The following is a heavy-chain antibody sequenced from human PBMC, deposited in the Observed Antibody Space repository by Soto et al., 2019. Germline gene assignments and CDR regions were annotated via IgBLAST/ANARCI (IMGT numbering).Heavy chain of an antibody. V-gene: IGHV1-2*02. CDR1: GYTFTGYY. CDR2: FNPDSGGT. CDR3: ARDSRYCSRTTCYGGGGY. J-gene: IGHJ4*02. D-gene: IGHD2-2*01. Sequence: ASVKVSCQSSGYTFTGYYMHWVRQAPGQGLEWMGWFNPDSGGTNYAQKFQGRVTMTRDTSISTAYMELSGLRSDDTAVYFCARDSRYCSRTTCYGGGGYWGQGTLVTVSS.